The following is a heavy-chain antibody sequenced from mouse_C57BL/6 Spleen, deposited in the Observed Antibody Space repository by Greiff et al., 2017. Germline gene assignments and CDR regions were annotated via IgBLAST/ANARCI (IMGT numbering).Heavy chain of an antibody. Sequence: VQLQQSGAELMKPGASVTLSCKATGYTFTGYWLEWVKQRPGHGLEWIGEILPGSGSTNYNEKFKGKATFTADTSSKKAYMQLSSLTTEESAIYYCARAYYEPYAMDYWGQGTSVTVSS. CDR3: ARAYYEPYAMDY. CDR2: ILPGSGST. CDR1: GYTFTGYW. V-gene: IGHV1-9*01. J-gene: IGHJ4*01. D-gene: IGHD2-10*01.